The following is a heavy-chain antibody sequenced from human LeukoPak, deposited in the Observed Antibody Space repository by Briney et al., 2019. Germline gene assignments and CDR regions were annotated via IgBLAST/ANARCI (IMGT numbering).Heavy chain of an antibody. Sequence: ASVKVSCKASGGTFSSYAISWVRQAPGQGLEWMGRIIPILGIANYAQKFQGRVTITADKSTSTAYMELSSLRSEDTAVYYCARSAGYSSGSFDYWGQGTLVTVSS. CDR3: ARSAGYSSGSFDY. J-gene: IGHJ4*02. D-gene: IGHD6-19*01. CDR1: GGTFSSYA. CDR2: IIPILGIA. V-gene: IGHV1-69*04.